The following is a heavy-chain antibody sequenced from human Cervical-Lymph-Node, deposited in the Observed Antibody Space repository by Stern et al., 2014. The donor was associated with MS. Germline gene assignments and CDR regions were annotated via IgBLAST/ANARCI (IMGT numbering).Heavy chain of an antibody. CDR3: AKDLGEVFYYGMDV. J-gene: IGHJ6*02. V-gene: IGHV3-9*01. CDR1: GIIFGDYV. Sequence: EVQLVESGGGLVQPGGSLRLSCAASGIIFGDYVMHWVRPAPGKGLEGVAGISWNSGDIAYTDSVKGRFTISRDNAKNSLYLHMNSLRAEDTALYYCAKDLGEVFYYGMDVWGQGTTVTVSS. CDR2: ISWNSGDI. D-gene: IGHD2-21*01.